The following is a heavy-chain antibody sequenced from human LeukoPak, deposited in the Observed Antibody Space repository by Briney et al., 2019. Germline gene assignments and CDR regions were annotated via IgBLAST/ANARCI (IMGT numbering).Heavy chain of an antibody. D-gene: IGHD3-22*01. CDR3: ARDYIRYYYDSSGYWHFDY. CDR1: GFTFSSYW. Sequence: GGSLRLSCAASGFTFSSYWMSWVRQAPGKGLEWVANIKQDGSEKYYVDSVKGRFTISRDNAKNSLYLQMNSLRAEDTAVYYCARDYIRYYYDSSGYWHFDYWGQGTLVTVSS. V-gene: IGHV3-7*01. J-gene: IGHJ4*02. CDR2: IKQDGSEK.